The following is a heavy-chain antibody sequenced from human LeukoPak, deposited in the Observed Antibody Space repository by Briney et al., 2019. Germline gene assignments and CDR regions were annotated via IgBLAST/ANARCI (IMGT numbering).Heavy chain of an antibody. J-gene: IGHJ4*02. CDR2: ISGSGGST. CDR1: GFTVSSNY. Sequence: PGGSLRLSCAASGFTVSSNYMSWVRQAPGKGLEWVSAISGSGGSTYYADSVKGRFTISRDNSKNTLYLQMNSLRAEDTAVYYCAKGLRITMVQGLDYWGQGTLVTVSS. CDR3: AKGLRITMVQGLDY. V-gene: IGHV3-23*01. D-gene: IGHD3-10*01.